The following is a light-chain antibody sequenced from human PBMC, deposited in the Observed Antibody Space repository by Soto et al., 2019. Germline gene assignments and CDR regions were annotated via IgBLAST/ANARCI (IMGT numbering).Light chain of an antibody. J-gene: IGLJ1*01. CDR3: RSYDSSPSAHV. CDR2: ANI. V-gene: IGLV1-40*01. CDR1: GSNIGAGYD. Sequence: QSVLTPPPSVAGAPGQRVTISCTGSGSNIGAGYDVHWYQQLPGTAPKLLIFANINRPSGVPDRFSGSKSGTSASLAITGLRAEHEADNNCRSYDSSPSAHVFGNGTKITVL.